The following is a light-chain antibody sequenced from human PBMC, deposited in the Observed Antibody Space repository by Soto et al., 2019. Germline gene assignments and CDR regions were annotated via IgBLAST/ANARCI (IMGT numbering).Light chain of an antibody. Sequence: EIVMTQSPATLSVSPGETASLSCRASQSAGNFLAWYQQKPGQAPRLLIYGASSRATGIPDRFSGSGSRTDFTLTISRLEPEDFAVYYCQHSQTFGQGTKVDI. CDR2: GAS. CDR3: QHSQT. J-gene: IGKJ1*01. CDR1: QSAGNF. V-gene: IGKV3-20*01.